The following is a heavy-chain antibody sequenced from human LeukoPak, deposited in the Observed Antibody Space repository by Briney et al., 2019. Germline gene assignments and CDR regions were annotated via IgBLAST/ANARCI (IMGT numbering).Heavy chain of an antibody. CDR3: ARDRLLEDRHYYSYYYMDV. D-gene: IGHD1-1*01. V-gene: IGHV3-21*01. CDR2: ISSSSSYI. Sequence: PGGFLRLSCAASGFTFTSYTMNWVRQAPGKGLEWVSSISSSSSYIYYADSVKGRFTISRDNAKNSLYLQMNSLRAEDTAVYYCARDRLLEDRHYYSYYYMDVWGKGTTVTVSS. CDR1: GFTFTSYT. J-gene: IGHJ6*03.